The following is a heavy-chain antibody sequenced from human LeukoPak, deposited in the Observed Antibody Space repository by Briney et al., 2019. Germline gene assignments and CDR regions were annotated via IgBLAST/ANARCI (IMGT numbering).Heavy chain of an antibody. CDR3: ARETSGNYWFDP. V-gene: IGHV4-59*01. D-gene: IGHD1-26*01. CDR1: GGSINSYY. Sequence: SETLSLTCTVSGGSINSYYWSWIRQPPGKGLEWIGYIYYSGSTNYNPSLKSRVTISVDTSKNQFSLKLSSVTAADTAVYYCARETSGNYWFDPWGQGTLVTVSS. CDR2: IYYSGST. J-gene: IGHJ5*02.